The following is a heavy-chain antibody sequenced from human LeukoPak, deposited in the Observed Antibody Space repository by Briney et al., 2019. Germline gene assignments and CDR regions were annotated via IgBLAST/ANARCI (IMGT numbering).Heavy chain of an antibody. CDR1: GYTVTGYY. J-gene: IGHJ4*02. CDR3: ARVRDGYNYVGYFDY. Sequence: ASVKVSCKASGYTVTGYYMHWLRQAPGQGLEWMGWINPNSGGTNYAQKFQGRVTMTRDTSISTAYMELSRLRSDDTAVYYCARVRDGYNYVGYFDYWGQGTLVTVSS. D-gene: IGHD5-24*01. CDR2: INPNSGGT. V-gene: IGHV1-2*02.